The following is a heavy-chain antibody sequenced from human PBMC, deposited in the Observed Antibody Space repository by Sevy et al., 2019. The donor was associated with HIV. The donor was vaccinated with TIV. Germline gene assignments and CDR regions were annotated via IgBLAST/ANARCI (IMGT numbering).Heavy chain of an antibody. J-gene: IGHJ3*02. D-gene: IGHD1-26*01. CDR3: AKDKGIVGATDAFDI. CDR2: ISWNSGSI. Sequence: GGCLRLSCAASGFTFDDYAMHWVRQAPGKGLEWVSGISWNSGSIGYADSVKGRFTISRDNAKNSLYLQMNSLRAEDTALYYCAKDKGIVGATDAFDIWGQGTMVTVSS. V-gene: IGHV3-9*01. CDR1: GFTFDDYA.